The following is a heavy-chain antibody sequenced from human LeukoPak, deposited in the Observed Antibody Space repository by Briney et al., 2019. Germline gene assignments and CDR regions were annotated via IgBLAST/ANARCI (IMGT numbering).Heavy chain of an antibody. D-gene: IGHD2-21*02. CDR3: ARAGRGDPLNRYYYYGMDV. CDR1: GFTFSSFW. V-gene: IGHV3-74*01. Sequence: GGSLRLSCAASGFTFSSFWMHWVRQVLGKGLVWVSRINSDGTGTRYADSVKGRFTISRDNAKNTLYLQMNSLRAEDTAVYYCARAGRGDPLNRYYYYGMDVWGQGATVTVSS. J-gene: IGHJ6*02. CDR2: INSDGTGT.